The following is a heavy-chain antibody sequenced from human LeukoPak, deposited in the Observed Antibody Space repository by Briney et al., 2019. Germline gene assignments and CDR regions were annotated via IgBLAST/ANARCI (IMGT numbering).Heavy chain of an antibody. J-gene: IGHJ6*02. Sequence: SETLSPTCAVYGGSFSGYYWSWIRQPPGKGLEWIGEINHSGSTNYNPSLKSRVTISVDTSKNQFSLKLSSVTAADTAVYYCARGLPPNRDMDVWGQGTTVTVSS. CDR1: GGSFSGYY. CDR2: INHSGST. CDR3: ARGLPPNRDMDV. D-gene: IGHD1-14*01. V-gene: IGHV4-34*01.